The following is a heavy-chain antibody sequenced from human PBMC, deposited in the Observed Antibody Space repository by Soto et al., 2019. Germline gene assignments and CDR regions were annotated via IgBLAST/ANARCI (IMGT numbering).Heavy chain of an antibody. CDR2: LIPVFQTA. CDR3: ARGGSGYTWFNEF. J-gene: IGHJ4*02. Sequence: QEQLVQSGAEVKKPGSSVKFSCKASGGLFSSYPISWVRQVPGQWLEWMGGLIPVFQTAYYTQRFQGRVTITSDESTNTAYMELSSLRSEDTAIYYCARGGSGYTWFNEFWGQGTLVTVSS. V-gene: IGHV1-69*01. D-gene: IGHD3-22*01. CDR1: GGLFSSYP.